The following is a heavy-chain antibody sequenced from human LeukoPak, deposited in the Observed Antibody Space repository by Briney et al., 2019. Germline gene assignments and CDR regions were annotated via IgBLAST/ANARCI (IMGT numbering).Heavy chain of an antibody. CDR3: ARGQGTVTTH. CDR2: INHSGSA. D-gene: IGHD4-17*01. V-gene: IGHV4-34*01. CDR1: GGSFSGYY. Sequence: SETLSLTCTVSGGSFSGYYCTWIRQPPGKGLEWIGEINHSGSANYNPSLKSRVTISLDTSKNQFSLKLSSVTAADTAVYYCARGQGTVTTHWGQGALVTVSS. J-gene: IGHJ4*02.